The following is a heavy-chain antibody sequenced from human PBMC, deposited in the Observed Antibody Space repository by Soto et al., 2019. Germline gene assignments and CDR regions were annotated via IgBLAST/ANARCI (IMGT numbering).Heavy chain of an antibody. V-gene: IGHV4-59*01. CDR3: ARGNPRVYYDFWSGSPPLEDYYYYYMDV. CDR1: GGSISSYY. Sequence: ETLSLTCTVSGGSISSYYWSWIRQPPGKGLEWIGYIYYSGSTNYNPSLKSRVTISVDTSKNQFSLKLSSVTAADTAVYYCARGNPRVYYDFWSGSPPLEDYYYYYMDVWGKGTTVTVSS. D-gene: IGHD3-3*01. CDR2: IYYSGST. J-gene: IGHJ6*03.